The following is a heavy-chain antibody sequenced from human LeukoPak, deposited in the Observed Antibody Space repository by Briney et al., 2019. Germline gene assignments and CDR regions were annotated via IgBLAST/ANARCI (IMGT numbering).Heavy chain of an antibody. Sequence: ASVKVSCKASGYTFTGYYMHWVRQAPGQGLEWMGWINPNSGGTNYAQKFQGWVTMTRDTSISTAYMELSRLRSDDTAVYYCARDRGYSGYDYIFDYWGQGTLVTVSS. V-gene: IGHV1-2*04. CDR3: ARDRGYSGYDYIFDY. J-gene: IGHJ4*02. CDR1: GYTFTGYY. D-gene: IGHD5-12*01. CDR2: INPNSGGT.